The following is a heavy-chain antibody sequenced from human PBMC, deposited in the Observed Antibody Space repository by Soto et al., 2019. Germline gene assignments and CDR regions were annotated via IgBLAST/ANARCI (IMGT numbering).Heavy chain of an antibody. CDR2: IYSSGST. D-gene: IGHD6-13*01. CDR3: ASQPDIAPVDTLAY. Sequence: SETLSLTCTVSGGSISSYYWSWIRQPPGKGLEWIGYIYSSGSTNYNPSLKSRVTISLDTSKKQFSLKLNSVTAADTAVYYCASQPDIAPVDTLAYWGQGILVTVSS. J-gene: IGHJ4*02. V-gene: IGHV4-59*08. CDR1: GGSISSYY.